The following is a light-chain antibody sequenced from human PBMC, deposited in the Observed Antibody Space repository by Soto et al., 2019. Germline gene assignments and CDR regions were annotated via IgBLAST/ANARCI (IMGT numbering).Light chain of an antibody. Sequence: QSELTQPPSVSAAPGQKVTISCSGSSSNIGNNHVSWYQQLPGTAPRLLIYENNKRPSEIPARFSGSKSGTSATLGITGLQTGDEADYYCGTWDSRLSDYGFAKGTKVTVL. CDR1: SSNIGNNH. CDR3: GTWDSRLSDYG. V-gene: IGLV1-51*02. CDR2: ENN. J-gene: IGLJ1*01.